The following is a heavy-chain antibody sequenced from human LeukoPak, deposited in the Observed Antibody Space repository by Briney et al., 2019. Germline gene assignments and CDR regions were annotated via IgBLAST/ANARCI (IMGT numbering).Heavy chain of an antibody. CDR2: IDPSDSYT. CDR1: GYSFTSYW. J-gene: IGHJ6*02. Sequence: GESLRISCKGSGYSFTSYWISLVRQMPGKGLEWMGRIDPSDSYTNYSPSFQGHVTISADKSISTAYLQWSSLKASDTAMYYCARRGLLYPGYYYYGMDVWGQGTTVTVSS. D-gene: IGHD2-8*01. CDR3: ARRGLLYPGYYYYGMDV. V-gene: IGHV5-10-1*01.